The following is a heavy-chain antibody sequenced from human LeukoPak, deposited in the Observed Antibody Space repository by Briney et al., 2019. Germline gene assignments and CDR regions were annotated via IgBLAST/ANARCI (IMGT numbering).Heavy chain of an antibody. Sequence: GGSLRLSCAASGFTFDDYAMHWVRQAPGKGLEWVSGISWNSGSIGYADSVKGRFTISRDNAKNSLYLQMNSLRAEDTALYYCAKDSGYDPVRGELFDYWGQGTLVTVSS. CDR3: AKDSGYDPVRGELFDY. D-gene: IGHD5-12*01. V-gene: IGHV3-9*01. CDR1: GFTFDDYA. J-gene: IGHJ4*02. CDR2: ISWNSGSI.